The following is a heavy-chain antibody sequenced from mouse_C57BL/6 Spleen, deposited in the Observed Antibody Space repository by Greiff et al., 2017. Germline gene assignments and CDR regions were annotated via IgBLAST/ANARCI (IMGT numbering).Heavy chain of an antibody. V-gene: IGHV1-53*01. Sequence: QVQLQQPGTELVKPGASVKLSCKASGYTFTSYWMHWVKQRPGQGLEWIGNINPSNGGTNYNEKFKSKATLTVDKSSGTAYMQLSSLTSEDSAVYYCARGITTVVAGDYFDYWGQGTTLTVSS. CDR2: INPSNGGT. CDR1: GYTFTSYW. J-gene: IGHJ2*01. CDR3: ARGITTVVAGDYFDY. D-gene: IGHD1-1*01.